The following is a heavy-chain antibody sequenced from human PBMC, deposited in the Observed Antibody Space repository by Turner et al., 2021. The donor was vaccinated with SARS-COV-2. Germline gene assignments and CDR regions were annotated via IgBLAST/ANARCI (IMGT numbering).Heavy chain of an antibody. J-gene: IGHJ4*02. CDR1: GFTFSSYG. V-gene: IGHV3-30*18. Sequence: QVQLVESGGGVVQPGRSLRLPCAASGFTFSSYGMHWVRQAPGKGLEWVAVISYEGSNKYYADSVKGRFTISRDISKSTLYLQMNSLRAEDTAVYYCAKVVSPYCSGGSFYSSPADYWGQGTLVTVSS. CDR2: ISYEGSNK. D-gene: IGHD2-15*01. CDR3: AKVVSPYCSGGSFYSSPADY.